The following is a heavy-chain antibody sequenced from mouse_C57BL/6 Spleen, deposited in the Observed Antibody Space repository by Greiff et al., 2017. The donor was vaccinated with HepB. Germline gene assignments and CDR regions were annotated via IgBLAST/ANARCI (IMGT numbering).Heavy chain of an antibody. CDR1: GFTFSDYG. CDR2: ISSGSSTI. CDR3: AREGSSYYYAMDY. D-gene: IGHD1-1*01. V-gene: IGHV5-17*01. J-gene: IGHJ4*01. Sequence: EVHLVESGGGLVKPGGSLKLSCAASGFTFSDYGMHWVRQAPEKGLEWVAYISSGSSTIYYADTVKGRFTISRDNAKNTLFLQMTSLRSEDTAMYYCAREGSSYYYAMDYWGQGTSVTVSS.